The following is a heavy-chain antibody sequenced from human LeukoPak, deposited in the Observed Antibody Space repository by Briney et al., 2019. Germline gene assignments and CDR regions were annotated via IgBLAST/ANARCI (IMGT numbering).Heavy chain of an antibody. CDR3: ARVYHGDYDLDY. V-gene: IGHV1-8*03. D-gene: IGHD4-17*01. J-gene: IGHJ4*02. Sequence: ASVKVSCKASGYTFTSYDINWVRQATGQGLEWMGWMNPNSGNTGYAQKFQGRVTITRNTSISTAYMELSSLRSGDTAVYYCARVYHGDYDLDYWGQGTLVTVSS. CDR1: GYTFTSYD. CDR2: MNPNSGNT.